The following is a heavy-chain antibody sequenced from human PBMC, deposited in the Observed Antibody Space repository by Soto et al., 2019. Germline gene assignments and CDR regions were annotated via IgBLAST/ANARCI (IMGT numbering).Heavy chain of an antibody. Sequence: QVQLVQSGAEVKKPGASVKVSCKASGYTFTSYYMHWVRQAPGQGLEWMGIINPSGGSTSYAQKFQGRVTMTRDPSTSTVYMELSSLRSEDTAVYYCARGEGPSYYYYGMDVWGQGTTVTVSS. CDR1: GYTFTSYY. V-gene: IGHV1-46*01. D-gene: IGHD3-16*01. J-gene: IGHJ6*02. CDR2: INPSGGST. CDR3: ARGEGPSYYYYGMDV.